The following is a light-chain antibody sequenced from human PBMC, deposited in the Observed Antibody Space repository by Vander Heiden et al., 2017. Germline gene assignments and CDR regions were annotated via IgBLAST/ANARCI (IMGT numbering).Light chain of an antibody. J-gene: IGLJ1*01. Sequence: QSALTQPASVSGSPGQSIALSCTGTSSDVGGYNSVSWYQQNKGTDTKIVIDEVKYRKSGVSNRFEGSKYGNTDSMTISGLQNEDEADYYCSSYTSSRTLVFGNGTKVTVL. CDR2: EVK. CDR1: SSDVGGYNS. V-gene: IGLV2-14*01. CDR3: SSYTSSRTLV.